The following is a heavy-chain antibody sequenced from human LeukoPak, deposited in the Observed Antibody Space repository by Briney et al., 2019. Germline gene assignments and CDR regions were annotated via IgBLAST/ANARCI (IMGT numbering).Heavy chain of an antibody. J-gene: IGHJ4*02. CDR2: IKQDGSEK. D-gene: IGHD3-22*01. CDR1: GFTFSSYW. V-gene: IGHV3-7*01. Sequence: PGGSLRLSCAASGFTFSSYWMSWVRQAPGKGLEWVANIKQDGSEKYYVDSVKGRFTISRDNAKSSLFLQMNSLRAEDTAVYYCASAPNYYDSSGYKTWLDNWGQGTLVTVSS. CDR3: ASAPNYYDSSGYKTWLDN.